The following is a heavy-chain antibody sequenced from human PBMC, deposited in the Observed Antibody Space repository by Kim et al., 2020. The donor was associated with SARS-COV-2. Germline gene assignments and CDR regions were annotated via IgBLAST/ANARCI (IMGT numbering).Heavy chain of an antibody. D-gene: IGHD2-2*01. V-gene: IGHV3-33*01. J-gene: IGHJ4*02. Sequence: YADSVKGRFTITRDNSKNTLYLQMNSLRAEDTAVYYCARAMTGGPAAGDYWGQGTLVTVSS. CDR3: ARAMTGGPAAGDY.